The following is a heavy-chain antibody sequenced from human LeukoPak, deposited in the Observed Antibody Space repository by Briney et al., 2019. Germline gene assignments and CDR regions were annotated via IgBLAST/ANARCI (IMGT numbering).Heavy chain of an antibody. CDR1: GFTLGSYW. J-gene: IGHJ4*02. V-gene: IGHV3-66*01. CDR2: IYSGGST. CDR3: ARDSGSSWYYFDY. D-gene: IGHD6-13*01. Sequence: PGGSLRLSCSASGFTLGSYWMTWVRQAPGKGLEWVSVIYSGGSTYYADSVKGRFTISRDNSKNTLYLQMNSLRAEDTAVYYCARDSGSSWYYFDYWGQGTLVTVSS.